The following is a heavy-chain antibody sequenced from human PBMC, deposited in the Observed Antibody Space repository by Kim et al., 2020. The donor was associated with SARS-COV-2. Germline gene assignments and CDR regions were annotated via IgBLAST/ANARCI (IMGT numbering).Heavy chain of an antibody. CDR3: AREGNTKKLWFGESTHWVFDY. Sequence: GGSLRLSCAASGFTFSSYGMHWVRQAPGKGLEWVAVIWYDGSNKYYADSVKGRFTISRDNSKNTLYLQMNSLRAEDTAVYYCAREGNTKKLWFGESTHWVFDYWGQGTLVTVSS. J-gene: IGHJ4*02. CDR2: IWYDGSNK. D-gene: IGHD3-10*01. V-gene: IGHV3-33*01. CDR1: GFTFSSYG.